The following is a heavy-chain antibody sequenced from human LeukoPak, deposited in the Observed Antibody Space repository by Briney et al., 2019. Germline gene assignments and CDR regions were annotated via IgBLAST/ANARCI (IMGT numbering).Heavy chain of an antibody. V-gene: IGHV3-20*01. CDR2: INWNGGST. D-gene: IGHD6-13*01. CDR3: ARKSTFSSWPLFDS. J-gene: IGHJ4*02. CDR1: GFTFDDYG. Sequence: GTGGSLRLSCAASGFTFDDYGMSWVRQAPGKGLEWVSDINWNGGSTGYADFVKGRFTISRDNAKNSLYLQMNSLRAEDTALYHCARKSTFSSWPLFDSWGQGTLVTVSS.